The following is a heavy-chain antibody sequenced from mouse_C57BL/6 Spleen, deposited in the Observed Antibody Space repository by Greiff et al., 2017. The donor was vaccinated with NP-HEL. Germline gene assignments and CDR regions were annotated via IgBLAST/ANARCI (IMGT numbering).Heavy chain of an antibody. V-gene: IGHV1-81*01. CDR2: IYPRSGNT. Sequence: VQLQQSGAELARPGASVKLSCKASGYTFTSYGISWVKQRTGQGLEWIGEIYPRSGNTYYNEKFKGKATLTADKSSSTAYMELRSLTSEDSAVYFCAGVYYAMDYWGQGTSVTVSS. CDR3: AGVYYAMDY. J-gene: IGHJ4*01. CDR1: GYTFTSYG.